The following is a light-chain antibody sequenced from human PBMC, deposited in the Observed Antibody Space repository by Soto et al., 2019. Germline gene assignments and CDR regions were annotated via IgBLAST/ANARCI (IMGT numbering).Light chain of an antibody. J-gene: IGKJ1*01. V-gene: IGKV3-20*01. CDR2: GAS. CDR1: QSVSIN. CDR3: QQYGSSRT. Sequence: EIVMTQSPATLSVSPGERATLSCRASQSVSINLAWYQQKPGQAPRLLIYGASTRATGIPDRFRGSGSGTDFTLTISRLEPEDFAVYWCQQYGSSRTFGQGTKVDIK.